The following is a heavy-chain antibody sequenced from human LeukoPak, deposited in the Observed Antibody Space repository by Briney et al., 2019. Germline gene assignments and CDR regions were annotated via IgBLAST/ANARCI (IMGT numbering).Heavy chain of an antibody. CDR1: GYTFNDYY. D-gene: IGHD3-3*01. V-gene: IGHV1-2*02. CDR3: ATDGAEGLRLSNLGDAFHI. Sequence: ASVKVSCKASGYTFNDYYMHWVRQAPGQGLEWMGRINPDSGGTDYAQKFQGRVTMTRDTSITTAYMDLSRLRSDDTAVYYCATDGAEGLRLSNLGDAFHIWGQGTMVTVSS. J-gene: IGHJ3*02. CDR2: INPDSGGT.